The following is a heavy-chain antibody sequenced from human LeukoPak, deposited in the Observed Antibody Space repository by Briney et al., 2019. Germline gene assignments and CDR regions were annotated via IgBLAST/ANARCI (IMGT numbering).Heavy chain of an antibody. CDR3: AREEGVTTPP. CDR2: INPSGGRT. D-gene: IGHD4-17*01. CDR1: GYTFTSYY. J-gene: IGHJ5*02. Sequence: ASVKVSCKASGYTFTSYYIYWMRQAHGHGLDWMGIINPSGGRTNYAHKFQGRVTMTRDMSTSKVYMELSSLRSEDTAVYYCAREEGVTTPPWGQGTLVTVSS. V-gene: IGHV1-46*01.